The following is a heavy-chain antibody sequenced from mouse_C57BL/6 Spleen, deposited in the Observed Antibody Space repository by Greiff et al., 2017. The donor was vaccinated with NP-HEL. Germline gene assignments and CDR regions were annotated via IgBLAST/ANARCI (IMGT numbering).Heavy chain of an antibody. J-gene: IGHJ4*01. CDR1: GFSLTSYG. CDR3: AKGIYYDYGHHYAMDY. Sequence: QVQLKESGPGLVQPSQSLSITCTVSGFSLTSYGVHWVRQSPGKGLEWLGVIWRGGSTVYNAAFMSRLSITKDNSKSQVFFKMNSLQADDTAIYYCAKGIYYDYGHHYAMDYWGQGTSVTVSS. D-gene: IGHD2-4*01. V-gene: IGHV2-5*01. CDR2: IWRGGST.